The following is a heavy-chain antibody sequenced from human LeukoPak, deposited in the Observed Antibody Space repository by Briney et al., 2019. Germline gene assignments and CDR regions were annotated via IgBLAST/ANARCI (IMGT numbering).Heavy chain of an antibody. J-gene: IGHJ4*02. CDR1: GYTFTSYY. CDR3: ARGLEITMVRGVILNYFDY. CDR2: INPSGGST. Sequence: ASVKVSCKASGYTFTSYYMHWVRQAPGQGLEWMGIINPSGGSTSYAQKFQGRVTMTRDTSTSTVYMELSSLRSEDTAVYYCARGLEITMVRGVILNYFDYWGQGTLVTVSS. D-gene: IGHD3-10*01. V-gene: IGHV1-46*03.